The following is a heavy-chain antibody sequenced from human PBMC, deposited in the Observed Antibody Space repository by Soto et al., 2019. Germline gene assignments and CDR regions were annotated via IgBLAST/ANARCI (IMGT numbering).Heavy chain of an antibody. V-gene: IGHV4-30-4*01. CDR1: GGSISGGDYY. CDR2: IYYSGST. J-gene: IGHJ5*02. D-gene: IGHD4-4*01. CDR3: ARDGYYSNYYWFDP. Sequence: PSETLSLTCTVSGGSISGGDYYWSWIRQPPGKGLEWIGYIYYSGSTYYNPSLKSRVTISVDTSKNQFSLKLSSVTAADTAVHYCARDGYYSNYYWFDPWGQGTLVTVSS.